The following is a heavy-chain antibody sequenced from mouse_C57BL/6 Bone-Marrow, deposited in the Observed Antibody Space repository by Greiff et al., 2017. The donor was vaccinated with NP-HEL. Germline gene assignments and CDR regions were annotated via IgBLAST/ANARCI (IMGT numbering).Heavy chain of an antibody. V-gene: IGHV1-55*01. CDR2: IYPGSGST. Sequence: QVQLQQSGAELVKPGASVKMSCKASGYTFTSYWITWVKQRPGQGLEWIGDIYPGSGSTNYNEKFKSKATLTVDTSSSTAYMQLSSLTSEDSAVYYCAISHYYGSRGMDYWGQGTSVTVSS. D-gene: IGHD1-1*01. J-gene: IGHJ4*01. CDR3: AISHYYGSRGMDY. CDR1: GYTFTSYW.